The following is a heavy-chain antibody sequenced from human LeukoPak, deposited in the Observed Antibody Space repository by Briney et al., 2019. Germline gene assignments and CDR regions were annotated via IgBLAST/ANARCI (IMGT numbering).Heavy chain of an antibody. D-gene: IGHD2-2*01. V-gene: IGHV6-1*01. Sequence: SQTLSLTCAISGDSVSSNSVTWNWIRQSPSRGLEWLCRTYYRSTWYNDYAVSVRGRITVNPDTSKNQFSLHLNSVTPEDTAVYYCARRLTQYDCFDLWGQGILVTVSS. CDR1: GDSVSSNSVT. CDR2: TYYRSTWYN. J-gene: IGHJ5*02. CDR3: ARRLTQYDCFDL.